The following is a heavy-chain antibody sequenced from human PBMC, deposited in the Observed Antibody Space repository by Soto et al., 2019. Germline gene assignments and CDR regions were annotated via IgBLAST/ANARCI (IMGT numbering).Heavy chain of an antibody. CDR2: IYHSGST. D-gene: IGHD2-2*01. J-gene: IGHJ5*02. CDR3: ARATIVLVPAAMVSHWFDP. V-gene: IGHV4-4*02. CDR1: GGSISSSNW. Sequence: PSETLSLTCAVSGGSISSSNWWSWVRQPPGKGLEWIGEIYHSGSTNYNPSLKSRVAISVDTSKNQFSLKLSSVTAADTAVYYCARATIVLVPAAMVSHWFDPWGQGTLVTVSS.